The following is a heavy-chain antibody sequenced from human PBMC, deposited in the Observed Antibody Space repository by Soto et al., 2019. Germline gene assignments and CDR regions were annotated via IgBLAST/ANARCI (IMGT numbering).Heavy chain of an antibody. CDR1: GFTFSNYA. CDR3: ARDTDGLHY. CDR2: ISGGGSST. V-gene: IGHV3-23*01. Sequence: GGSLRLSCAASGFTFSNYAMSWVRQAPGKGLEWVSRISGGGSSTYYADSVKGRFTVSRDNAKNTLYLQMNSLRADDTAVYYCARDTDGLHYWGQGTLVTVSS. J-gene: IGHJ4*02.